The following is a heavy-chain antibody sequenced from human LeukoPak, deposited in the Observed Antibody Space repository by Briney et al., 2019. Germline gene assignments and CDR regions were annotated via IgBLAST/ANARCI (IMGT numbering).Heavy chain of an antibody. D-gene: IGHD2-15*01. Sequence: PSETLSLTCSVSGGSISSPTSYWGWIRQPPGKGLEWIGSLDYRGTTYYNPSLKSRVTMSVDTSKNQFSLRLTSVTAADTGVYYCARLGYCSGGACYSFRKERFWGQGTLVTVPS. V-gene: IGHV4-39*01. CDR3: ARLGYCSGGACYSFRKERF. CDR1: GGSISSPTSY. J-gene: IGHJ4*02. CDR2: LDYRGTT.